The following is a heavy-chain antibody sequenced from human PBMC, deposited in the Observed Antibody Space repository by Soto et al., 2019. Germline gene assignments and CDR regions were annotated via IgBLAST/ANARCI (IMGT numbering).Heavy chain of an antibody. V-gene: IGHV4-31*03. D-gene: IGHD3-3*01. CDR1: GGSISSGGYY. J-gene: IGHJ1*01. CDR2: IYYSGST. Sequence: SETLSLTCTVSGGSISSGGYYWSWIRQHPGKGLEWIGYIYYSGSTYYNPSLKSRVTISVDTSKNQFSLKLSSVTAADTAVYYCARASYDFWSGFFPEYFQHWGQGTLVTVSS. CDR3: ARASYDFWSGFFPEYFQH.